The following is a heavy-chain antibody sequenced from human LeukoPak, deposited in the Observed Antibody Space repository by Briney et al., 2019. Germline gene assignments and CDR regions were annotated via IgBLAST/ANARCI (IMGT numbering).Heavy chain of an antibody. Sequence: PGRSLRLSCAASGFTFSSYGMHWVRQAPGKGLEWVAVIWYDGTNKYYADSVKGRFTISRDNSKNTLYLQMNSMRAEDTAVYYCAKLSSRDYFDYWGQGTLVTVSS. V-gene: IGHV3-33*06. J-gene: IGHJ4*02. CDR1: GFTFSSYG. CDR3: AKLSSRDYFDY. CDR2: IWYDGTNK. D-gene: IGHD3-16*02.